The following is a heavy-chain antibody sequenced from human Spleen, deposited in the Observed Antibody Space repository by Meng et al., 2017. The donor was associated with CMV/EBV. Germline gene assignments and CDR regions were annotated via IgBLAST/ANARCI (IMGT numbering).Heavy chain of an antibody. CDR3: ARDLSFLNCSSTSCPDY. CDR1: YTFTSYY. Sequence: YTFTSYYMHWVRQAPGQGLEWMGIINPSGGSTSYAQKFQGRVTMTRDTSTSTVYMELSSLRSEDTAVYYCARDLSFLNCSSTSCPDYWGQGTLVTVSS. V-gene: IGHV1-46*01. D-gene: IGHD2-2*01. J-gene: IGHJ4*02. CDR2: INPSGGST.